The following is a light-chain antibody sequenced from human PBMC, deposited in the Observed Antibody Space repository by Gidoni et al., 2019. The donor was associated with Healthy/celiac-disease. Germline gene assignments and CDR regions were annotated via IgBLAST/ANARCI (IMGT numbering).Light chain of an antibody. Sequence: EIVTPPSPATLSVSPGERATLSCRASQSVSSNLAWYQQKPGQAPRLLIYGASTRATAIPAKFSGSGSGTEFTLTISSLQSEDFAVYYCQQYNNRPPFTFGQGTRLEIK. CDR2: GAS. J-gene: IGKJ5*01. CDR3: QQYNNRPPFT. V-gene: IGKV3-15*01. CDR1: QSVSSN.